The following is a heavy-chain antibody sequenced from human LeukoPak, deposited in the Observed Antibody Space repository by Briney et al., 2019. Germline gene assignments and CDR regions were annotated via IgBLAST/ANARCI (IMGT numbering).Heavy chain of an antibody. CDR1: GGSFSGYY. CDR2: INHSGST. V-gene: IGHV4-34*01. Sequence: SETLSLTCAVYGGSFSGYYWSWIRQPPGKGLEWIGEINHSGSTNYNPSLKSRVTISVDTSKNQLSLNLNSVTAADTAVYYCVRAYDYWGQGTLVTVSS. CDR3: VRAYDY. J-gene: IGHJ4*02.